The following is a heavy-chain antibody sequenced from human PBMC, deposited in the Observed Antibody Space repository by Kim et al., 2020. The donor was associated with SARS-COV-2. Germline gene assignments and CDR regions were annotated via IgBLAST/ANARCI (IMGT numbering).Heavy chain of an antibody. D-gene: IGHD1-26*01. V-gene: IGHV1-24*01. J-gene: IGHJ4*02. CDR2: GET. CDR3: ATLVGAPDY. Sequence: GETIYAQKFQGRVTMPEDTSTDTAYMELSSLRSEDTAVYYCATLVGAPDYWGQGTLVTVSS.